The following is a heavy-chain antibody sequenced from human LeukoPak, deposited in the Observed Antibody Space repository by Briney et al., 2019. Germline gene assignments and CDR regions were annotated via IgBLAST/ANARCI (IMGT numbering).Heavy chain of an antibody. CDR2: IYHRGST. CDR3: ARVGSGYTFDY. D-gene: IGHD3-22*01. V-gene: IGHV4-59*01. CDR1: GGSISSYY. J-gene: IGHJ4*02. Sequence: SETLPLTCTVSGGSISSYYWSWIRQPPGKGLEWIGYIYHRGSTNYNPSLKSRVTISVDTSKNQFSLKLSSVPAADTAVYYCARVGSGYTFDYWGQGTLVTVSS.